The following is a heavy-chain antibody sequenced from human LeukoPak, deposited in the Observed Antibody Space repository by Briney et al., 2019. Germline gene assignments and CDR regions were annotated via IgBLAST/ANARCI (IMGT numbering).Heavy chain of an antibody. Sequence: PGGSLRLSCATSGFTFSMSAMHWVRLAPGKGLDWVAVISFDGGNKFYADSVKGRFSISRDNSKNTLYLQMNSLGLDDTAVYFSARGRAGIAAAGFDYWGQGTLVTVSS. CDR3: ARGRAGIAAAGFDY. CDR2: ISFDGGNK. V-gene: IGHV3-30-3*01. D-gene: IGHD6-13*01. CDR1: GFTFSMSA. J-gene: IGHJ4*02.